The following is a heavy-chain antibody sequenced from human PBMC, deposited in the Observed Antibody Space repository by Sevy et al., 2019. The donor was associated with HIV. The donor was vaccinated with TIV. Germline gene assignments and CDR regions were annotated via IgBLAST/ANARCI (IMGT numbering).Heavy chain of an antibody. J-gene: IGHJ4*02. CDR3: ARGTRDWAGIDY. Sequence: GGSLRLSCAASGFTFNTYWMHWVRQAPGKGLIWVSRVNTDGTFTTYADSVKGRFTISRDNARNTVYLQMNSLRVEETAVYHCARGTRDWAGIDYWGQGTLVTVSS. CDR1: GFTFNTYW. CDR2: VNTDGTFT. V-gene: IGHV3-74*01. D-gene: IGHD2-8*01.